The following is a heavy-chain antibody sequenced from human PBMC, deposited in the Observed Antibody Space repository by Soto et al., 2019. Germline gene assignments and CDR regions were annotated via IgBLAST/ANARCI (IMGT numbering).Heavy chain of an antibody. D-gene: IGHD3-10*01. CDR2: IYYSGNT. CDR3: ARVSSDWFDP. CDR1: GDPLNTGCYY. V-gene: IGHV4-31*03. Sequence: VQLQESGPGLVEPSQTLALTCTVSGDPLNTGCYYWSWIRHLPGKCLEWLGYIYYSGNTYYNPSLRGRVNISGDMSKKQFSLRLSSVTAADTAVYHCARVSSDWFDPWGPGIQVTVSS. J-gene: IGHJ5*02.